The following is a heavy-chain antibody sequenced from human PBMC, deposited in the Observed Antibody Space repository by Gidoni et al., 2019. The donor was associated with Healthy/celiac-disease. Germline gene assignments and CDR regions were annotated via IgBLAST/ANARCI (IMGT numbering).Heavy chain of an antibody. CDR1: AYTFIGYH. J-gene: IGHJ6*02. CDR2: INPNSGGT. Sequence: QVHLVQSVADVKNPGASVKVFCKASAYTFIGYHMHWVRTAPGQGLEWMGWINPNSGGTNYAQKLQGWVTMTRDTYISTAYMELSRLRSDDTAVYYCARGGAATLKYYYYGMDVWGQGTTVTVSS. D-gene: IGHD2-15*01. CDR3: ARGGAATLKYYYYGMDV. V-gene: IGHV1-2*04.